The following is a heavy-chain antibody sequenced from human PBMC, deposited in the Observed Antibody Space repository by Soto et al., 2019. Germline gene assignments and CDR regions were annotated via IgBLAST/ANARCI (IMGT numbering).Heavy chain of an antibody. Sequence: SETLSLTCAVYGGSFSGYYWSWIRQPPGKGLEWIGEINHSGSTNYNPSLKSRVTISVDTSKNQFSLKLSSVTAADTAVYYCARGGWTEPLDYWGQGTLVTVSS. V-gene: IGHV4-34*01. J-gene: IGHJ4*02. CDR3: ARGGWTEPLDY. CDR2: INHSGST. D-gene: IGHD1-1*01. CDR1: GGSFSGYY.